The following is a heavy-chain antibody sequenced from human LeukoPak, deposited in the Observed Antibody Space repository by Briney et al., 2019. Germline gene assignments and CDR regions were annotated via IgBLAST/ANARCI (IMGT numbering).Heavy chain of an antibody. D-gene: IGHD2-15*01. CDR2: INHSGST. CDR1: GGSFSGYY. CDR3: ARESCSGGSCLLDY. V-gene: IGHV4-34*01. Sequence: SETLSLTCAVYGGSFSGYYWSWIRQPPGKGLEWIGEINHSGSTNYNPSLKGRVTISVDTSKNQFSLKLSSVTAADTAVYYCARESCSGGSCLLDYWGQGTLVTVSS. J-gene: IGHJ4*02.